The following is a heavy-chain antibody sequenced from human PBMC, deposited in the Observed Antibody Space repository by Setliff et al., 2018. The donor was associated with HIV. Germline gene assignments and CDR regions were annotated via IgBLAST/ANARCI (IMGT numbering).Heavy chain of an antibody. V-gene: IGHV4-34*01. CDR2: INLIGRT. D-gene: IGHD6-13*01. CDR3: ARVPTSSWYVAAQRTKEYFHH. Sequence: PSETLSLTCAVYGGSFSGYYWNWIRQPPGKGLEWVGEINLIGRTNYNPSLKSRVTISLDTSRNQFSLRLSSVTAADTAIYYCARVPTSSWYVAAQRTKEYFHHWGQGTLVTVSS. CDR1: GGSFSGYY. J-gene: IGHJ1*01.